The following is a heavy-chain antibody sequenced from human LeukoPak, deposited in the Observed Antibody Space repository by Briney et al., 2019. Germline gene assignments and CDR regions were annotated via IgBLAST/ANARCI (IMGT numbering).Heavy chain of an antibody. CDR1: GDSVSSNSAA. J-gene: IGHJ4*02. CDR3: ARTRDLGPDY. Sequence: SQTLSLTCVISGDSVSSNSAAWNWIRQSPSRRLEWLGRTYYRSKWYYHYAVSMKSRITVNPDTSKNQFSLQLNSVTPEDTAVYYCARTRDLGPDYWGQGTLVTVSS. D-gene: IGHD1-26*01. CDR2: TYYRSKWYY. V-gene: IGHV6-1*01.